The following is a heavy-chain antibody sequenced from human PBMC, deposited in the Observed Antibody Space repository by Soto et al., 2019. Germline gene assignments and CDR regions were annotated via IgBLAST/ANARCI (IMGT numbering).Heavy chain of an antibody. D-gene: IGHD3-22*01. V-gene: IGHV4-34*01. J-gene: IGHJ6*02. CDR2: INHSGST. CDR1: GGSFSGYY. Sequence: PSETLSLTCAVYGGSFSGYYWSWIRQPPGKGLEWIGEINHSGSTNYNPSLKSRVTISVDTSKNQFSLKLSSVTAADTAVYYCARVEDYYDSSGSILYYYGMDVWGQGTTVTV. CDR3: ARVEDYYDSSGSILYYYGMDV.